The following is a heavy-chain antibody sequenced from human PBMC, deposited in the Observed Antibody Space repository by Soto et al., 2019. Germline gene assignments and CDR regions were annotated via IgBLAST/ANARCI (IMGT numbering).Heavy chain of an antibody. V-gene: IGHV1-18*01. J-gene: IGHJ4*02. CDR3: ARDFEYWTNGVWYPEYYFDY. Sequence: QVQLVQSGAEVKKPGASVKVSCKASGYTFTSYGISWVRQAPGQGLEWMGWISAYNGNTYYAQKLQGRVTLTTDTSTSTAYMELRSLRSDDTAVYYCARDFEYWTNGVWYPEYYFDYWGQGTLVTVSS. CDR1: GYTFTSYG. D-gene: IGHD2-8*01. CDR2: ISAYNGNT.